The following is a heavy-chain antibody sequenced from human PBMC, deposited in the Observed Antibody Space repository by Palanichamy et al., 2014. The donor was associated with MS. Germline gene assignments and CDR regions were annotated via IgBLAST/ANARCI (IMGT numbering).Heavy chain of an antibody. J-gene: IGHJ4*02. Sequence: EVHLVESGGGLVKPGGSLRLPCAASGFIFRSYSMNWVRQAPGKGLEWVSSISSSSTYIFYADSVRGRFTSSRDNAKNSLYLQMNNLRAEDTAVYFCARDLEVTYDSSSYFFDYWGQGTVVTVSS. CDR1: GFIFRSYS. CDR3: ARDLEVTYDSSSYFFDY. D-gene: IGHD3-22*01. CDR2: ISSSSTYI. V-gene: IGHV3-21*01.